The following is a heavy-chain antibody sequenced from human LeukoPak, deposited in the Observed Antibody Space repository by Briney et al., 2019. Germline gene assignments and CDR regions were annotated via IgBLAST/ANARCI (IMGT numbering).Heavy chain of an antibody. CDR1: GGSFSGYY. Sequence: SETLSLTCAVYGGSFSGYYWSWIRQPPGKGLEWIGEINHSGSTNYNPSLKSRVTISVDTSKNQFSLKLSSVTAADTAVYYCAIYGGSYMYYYYYYYMDVWGKGTTVTVSS. J-gene: IGHJ6*03. V-gene: IGHV4-34*01. CDR2: INHSGST. CDR3: AIYGGSYMYYYYYYYMDV. D-gene: IGHD1-26*01.